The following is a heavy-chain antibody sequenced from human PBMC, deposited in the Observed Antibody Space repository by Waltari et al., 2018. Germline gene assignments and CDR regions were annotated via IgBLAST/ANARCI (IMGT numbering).Heavy chain of an antibody. J-gene: IGHJ4*02. D-gene: IGHD2-15*01. Sequence: QLPLQQSGPGLVKPSESLSLTCGASGDSLSENYWWSWVRQSPEKGLEWIGQIHRSGRTYYNPSLETRVSVSMDTSNNKFFLKLSSAIAADTAVYYCARDRGRGLYFDSWGQGTLVTVSP. V-gene: IGHV4-4*02. CDR3: ARDRGRGLYFDS. CDR1: GDSLSENYW. CDR2: IHRSGRT.